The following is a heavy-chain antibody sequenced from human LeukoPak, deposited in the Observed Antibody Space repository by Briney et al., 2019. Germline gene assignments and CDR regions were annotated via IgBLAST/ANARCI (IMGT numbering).Heavy chain of an antibody. CDR2: IIPIFGTA. V-gene: IGHV1-69*05. CDR1: GGTFSSYA. J-gene: IGHJ4*02. CDR3: ARANYYDSSGYFLFDY. D-gene: IGHD3-22*01. Sequence: AASVKVSCKASGGTFSSYAISWVRQAPGQGLEWMGGIIPIFGTANYAQKFQGRVTITTDESTSTAYMELSSLRSEDTAVYYCARANYYDSSGYFLFDYWGQGTLVTVSS.